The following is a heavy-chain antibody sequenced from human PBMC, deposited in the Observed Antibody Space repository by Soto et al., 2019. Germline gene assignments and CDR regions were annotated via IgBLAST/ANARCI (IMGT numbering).Heavy chain of an antibody. CDR3: ARGLDYVGFDY. D-gene: IGHD4-17*01. CDR2: IYYRGST. CDR1: GDSVSIGTYY. V-gene: IGHV4-61*01. J-gene: IGHJ4*02. Sequence: QVQLQESGPGLVKSSETLSLTCIVSGDSVSIGTYYWSWIRQPPGKGLEWIGYIYYRGSTNYNPSLKSRVTISIDTSRNQFSLKVNSVTAADTAVYYCARGLDYVGFDYWGQGTLVAVSS.